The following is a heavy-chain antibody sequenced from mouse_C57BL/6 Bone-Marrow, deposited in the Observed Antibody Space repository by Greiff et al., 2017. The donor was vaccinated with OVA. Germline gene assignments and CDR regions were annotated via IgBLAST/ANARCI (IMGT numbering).Heavy chain of an antibody. J-gene: IGHJ1*03. V-gene: IGHV1-55*01. CDR2: IYPGSGST. Sequence: QVQLQQPGAELVKPGASVKMSCKASGYTFTSYWITWVKQRPGQGLEWIGDIYPGSGSTNYNEKFKSKATLTVDTSSSTAYMQLSSLPSEDSAVYYCARRYYGSSYWYFDVWGTGTTVTVSS. CDR1: GYTFTSYW. CDR3: ARRYYGSSYWYFDV. D-gene: IGHD1-1*01.